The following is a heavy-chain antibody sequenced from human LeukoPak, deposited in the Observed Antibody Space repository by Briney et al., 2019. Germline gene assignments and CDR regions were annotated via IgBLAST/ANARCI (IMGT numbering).Heavy chain of an antibody. CDR1: GFTFSGSA. CDR2: INHSGRT. V-gene: IGHV4-34*01. CDR3: ARGLGVVVRDAFDV. J-gene: IGHJ3*01. D-gene: IGHD3-22*01. Sequence: GSLRLSCAASGFTFSGSAMNWVRQAPGTGLEWVAEINHSGRTNSNPSLKSRVTISVDTSKHQVSLELASVTATDTAVYYCARGLGVVVRDAFDVWGQGTVVTVSS.